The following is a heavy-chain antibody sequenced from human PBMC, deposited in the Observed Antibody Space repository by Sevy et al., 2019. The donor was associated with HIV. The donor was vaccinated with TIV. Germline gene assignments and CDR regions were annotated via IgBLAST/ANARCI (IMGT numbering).Heavy chain of an antibody. D-gene: IGHD3-16*01. CDR1: GGTFSSYA. J-gene: IGHJ3*02. CDR3: ARDRGEWLDAFDI. CDR2: IIPIFGTA. V-gene: IGHV1-69*13. Sequence: ASVKVSCKASGGTFSSYAISWVRQAPGQGLEWMGGIIPIFGTANYAQKFQGRVTITADESTSTAYMELSSLRSEDTAVYYCARDRGEWLDAFDIWGQGTMVTVSS.